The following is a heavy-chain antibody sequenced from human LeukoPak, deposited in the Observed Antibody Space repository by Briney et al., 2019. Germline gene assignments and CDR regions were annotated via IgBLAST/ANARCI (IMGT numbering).Heavy chain of an antibody. CDR1: GFTYSSYW. J-gene: IGHJ4*02. V-gene: IGHV3-15*01. Sequence: GGSLRLSCAASGFTYSSYWMHWVRQAPGKGLEWVGRIKSKTDGGTTDYTAPVKGRFTISRDDSKNTLYLQMNSLKTEDTAVYYCTTAYYDFWSLDYWGQGTLVTVSS. CDR2: IKSKTDGGTT. CDR3: TTAYYDFWSLDY. D-gene: IGHD3-3*01.